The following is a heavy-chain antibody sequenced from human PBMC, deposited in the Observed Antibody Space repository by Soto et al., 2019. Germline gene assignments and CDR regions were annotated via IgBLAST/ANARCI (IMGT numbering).Heavy chain of an antibody. CDR2: IKSKTDGETT. Sequence: EVQLVESGGGLVWPGGSLRLSCAASGFTFINAWMSWVRQAPGKGLEWIGRIKSKTDGETTDYAAPVKGRFTISRDDSKNTLYLQMNSLKTHDTAVYYCTTVGRFGEIYPVWGQGTLGTVST. CDR1: GFTFINAW. CDR3: TTVGRFGEIYPV. V-gene: IGHV3-15*01. D-gene: IGHD3-10*01. J-gene: IGHJ4*02.